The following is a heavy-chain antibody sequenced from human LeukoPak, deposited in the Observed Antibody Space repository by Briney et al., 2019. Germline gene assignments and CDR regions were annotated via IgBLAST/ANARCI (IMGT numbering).Heavy chain of an antibody. CDR1: GSRSTSFW. D-gene: IGHD2-15*01. CDR2: IYPGDSDN. J-gene: IGHJ6*02. CDR3: ARHWDCRGGSCYFPPPSGMDV. Sequence: GEPLKISWKGSGSRSTSFWIGWVRQMPGKGLEWMGIIYPGDSDNRYSPSFQGQVTISPDTSITTAYLQWSSLKASDTAVYYCARHWDCRGGSCYFPPPSGMDVWGQGTTVTVSS. V-gene: IGHV5-51*01.